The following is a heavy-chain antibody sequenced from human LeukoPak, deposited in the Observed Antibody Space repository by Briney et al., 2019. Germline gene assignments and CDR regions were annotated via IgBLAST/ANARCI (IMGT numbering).Heavy chain of an antibody. CDR1: GFTFSSYA. V-gene: IGHV3-23*01. Sequence: GGSLRLSCAASGFTFSSYAMSWVRQAPGKGLEWVSAISGSGGSTYYADSAKGRFTISRDNSKNTLYLQMNSLRAEDTAVYYCARTYYYDSSGFPGRYFDYWGQGTLVTVSS. CDR2: ISGSGGST. CDR3: ARTYYYDSSGFPGRYFDY. D-gene: IGHD3-22*01. J-gene: IGHJ4*02.